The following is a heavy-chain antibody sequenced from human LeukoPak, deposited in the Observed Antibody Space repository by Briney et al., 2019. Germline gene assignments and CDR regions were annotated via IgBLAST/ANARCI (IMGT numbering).Heavy chain of an antibody. D-gene: IGHD6-19*01. CDR1: GGAFSSYA. CDR3: ATGLAVAGFYYYYGMDV. CDR2: IIPIFGTA. J-gene: IGHJ6*04. Sequence: VQVSFQASGGAFSSYAISWVRPATGQGRGWMGGIIPIFGTANYSQKFQGRVTITAEESTKKAYMDLSSLRSEDTAVYYCATGLAVAGFYYYYGMDVWGKGTTVTVSS. V-gene: IGHV1-69*01.